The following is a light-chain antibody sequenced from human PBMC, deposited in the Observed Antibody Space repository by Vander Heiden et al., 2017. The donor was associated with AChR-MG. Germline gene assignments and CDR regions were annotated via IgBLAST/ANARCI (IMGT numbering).Light chain of an antibody. CDR2: GAS. CDR1: QSINNT. J-gene: IGKJ4*01. Sequence: IVITQSPATLSVSPGERATPSCRASQSINNTLACYQQRPGQAPRLLISGASTRATGIPARFSGSGSGTEFTLTISSLQSEDVAVYYCQQYNKWPLTFGGGTKVEIK. V-gene: IGKV3-15*01. CDR3: QQYNKWPLT.